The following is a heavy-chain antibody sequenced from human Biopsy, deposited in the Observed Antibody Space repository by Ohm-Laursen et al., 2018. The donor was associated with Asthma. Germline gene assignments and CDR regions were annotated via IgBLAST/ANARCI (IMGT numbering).Heavy chain of an antibody. Sequence: SLRLSCAASGFTFHNYVMHWVRQAPGKGLEWVAVISFDGSNKDFADSVKGRFTISRDNSKNTLDLQMNSLRGDDTAVYYCVRWRSGYPDHYSDFWGLGTLVTVSS. CDR1: GFTFHNYV. J-gene: IGHJ4*02. CDR2: ISFDGSNK. V-gene: IGHV3-30*03. CDR3: VRWRSGYPDHYSDF. D-gene: IGHD2-21*01.